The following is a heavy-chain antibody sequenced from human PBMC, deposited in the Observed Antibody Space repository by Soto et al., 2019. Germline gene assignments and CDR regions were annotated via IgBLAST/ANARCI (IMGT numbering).Heavy chain of an antibody. J-gene: IGHJ2*01. CDR2: ISYDGSNK. D-gene: IGHD4-4*01. V-gene: IGHV3-30-3*01. CDR1: GFTFSSYA. Sequence: QVKLVESRGGVVQPGRSLRLSCAASGFTFSSYAMHWVCQAPGKGLEWVAVISYDGSNKYYADSVKGRFTISRDNSKNTLYLQMNSLRTEDTAVYYCARPLWRDDYNWGYFDLWGRGTLVTVSS. CDR3: ARPLWRDDYNWGYFDL.